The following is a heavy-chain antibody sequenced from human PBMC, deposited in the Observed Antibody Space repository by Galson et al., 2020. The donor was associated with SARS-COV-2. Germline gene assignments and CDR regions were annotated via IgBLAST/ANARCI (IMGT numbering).Heavy chain of an antibody. Sequence: ASVKVSCQASGSTFTSFGISWVRQAPGQGLEWMGWISAYNGHTNYAQKLQGRVTMNTDTYTSTAYMELRSLRSDDTAVYYCARVQDVVVPAAIYWGQGTLVTVSS. CDR3: ARVQDVVVPAAIY. V-gene: IGHV1-18*01. CDR1: GSTFTSFG. D-gene: IGHD2-2*01. CDR2: ISAYNGHT. J-gene: IGHJ4*02.